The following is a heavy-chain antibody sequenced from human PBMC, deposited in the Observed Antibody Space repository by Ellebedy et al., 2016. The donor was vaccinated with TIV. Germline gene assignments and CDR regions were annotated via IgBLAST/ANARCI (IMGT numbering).Heavy chain of an antibody. V-gene: IGHV3-23*01. Sequence: GGSLRLXXAASGFTFSSYAMSWVRQAPGKGPEWVSGVSDDGDVRDYADSVKGRFTISRDNSKNALYLRMNSLRAEDTALYFCARKLGGSYPFENWGQGTLVTVSS. D-gene: IGHD1-14*01. CDR2: VSDDGDVR. CDR3: ARKLGGSYPFEN. J-gene: IGHJ4*02. CDR1: GFTFSSYA.